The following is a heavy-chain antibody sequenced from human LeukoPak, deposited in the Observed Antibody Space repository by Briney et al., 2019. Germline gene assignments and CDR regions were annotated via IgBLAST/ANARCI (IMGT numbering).Heavy chain of an antibody. Sequence: SVKVSCKASGGTFSSYAISWVRQAPGQGLEWMGRIIPILGIANYAQKFQGRVTITADKSTSTAYMELSSLRSEDTAVYYCANQYPNSYDSSGYSPPGYWGQGTLVTVSS. J-gene: IGHJ4*02. D-gene: IGHD3-22*01. CDR2: IIPILGIA. V-gene: IGHV1-69*04. CDR1: GGTFSSYA. CDR3: ANQYPNSYDSSGYSPPGY.